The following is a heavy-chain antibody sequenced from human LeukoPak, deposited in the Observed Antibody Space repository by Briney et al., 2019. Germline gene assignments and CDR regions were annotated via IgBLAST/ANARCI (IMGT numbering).Heavy chain of an antibody. CDR2: IYYSGST. Sequence: SETLSLTCAVYGGSISSYYWSWIRQPPGKGLEWIGYIYYSGSTNYNPSLKSRVTISVDTSKNQFSLKLSSVTAADTAVYYCARDSSSGYFDYWGRGTLVTVSS. V-gene: IGHV4-59*01. CDR3: ARDSSSGYFDY. D-gene: IGHD6-19*01. CDR1: GGSISSYY. J-gene: IGHJ4*02.